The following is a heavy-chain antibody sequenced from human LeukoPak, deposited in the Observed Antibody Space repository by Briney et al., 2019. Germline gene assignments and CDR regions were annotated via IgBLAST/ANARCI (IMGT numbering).Heavy chain of an antibody. Sequence: SETLSLTCGVSGGSISSTNWWSWVRQPPGKGLEWIGEVDHSGSTKHNPALKSRVTISVDKSKNQFSLRLTSVTAADTAVYYCARVHKYCSGISCYRFDPWGQGTLVSVSS. J-gene: IGHJ5*02. V-gene: IGHV4-4*02. CDR3: ARVHKYCSGISCYRFDP. CDR2: VDHSGST. CDR1: GGSISSTNW. D-gene: IGHD2-2*01.